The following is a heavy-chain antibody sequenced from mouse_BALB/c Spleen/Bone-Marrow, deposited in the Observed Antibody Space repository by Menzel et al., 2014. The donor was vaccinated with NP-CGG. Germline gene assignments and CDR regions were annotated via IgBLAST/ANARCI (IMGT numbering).Heavy chain of an antibody. CDR1: GYTFTSYW. CDR3: ARDCGFDEGFAWLVY. CDR2: INPTNGRT. J-gene: IGHJ3*01. V-gene: IGHV1S81*02. Sequence: QVQLQLSGVDLVKPWASVKLSCKASGYTFTSYWMHWVKQRHGQGLEWIGEINPTNGRTNYNEKFKSKAKLTAELSSGAAYMQLSSLTAEHSAVYYGARDCGFDEGFAWLVYWCHGTLVT.